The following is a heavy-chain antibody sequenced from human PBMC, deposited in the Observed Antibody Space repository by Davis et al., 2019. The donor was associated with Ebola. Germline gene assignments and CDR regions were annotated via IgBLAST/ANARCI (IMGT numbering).Heavy chain of an antibody. D-gene: IGHD6-13*01. Sequence: ASVKVSCKASGYIFTKYGISWMRQAPGQGLEWMGWISTYKGNTNSPQTFQGRVTMTTDTSTSTAYMELRSLTSDDTAVYYCARHGHSSGWYWGDWGQGTLVTVSS. CDR2: ISTYKGNT. V-gene: IGHV1-18*01. J-gene: IGHJ4*02. CDR1: GYIFTKYG. CDR3: ARHGHSSGWYWGD.